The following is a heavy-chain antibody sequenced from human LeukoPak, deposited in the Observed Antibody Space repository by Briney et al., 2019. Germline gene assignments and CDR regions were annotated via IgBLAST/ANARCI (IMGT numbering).Heavy chain of an antibody. CDR1: GGSISSYY. CDR2: IYYSGST. V-gene: IGHV4-59*01. CDR3: ASAEGPYDSSGYYDY. J-gene: IGHJ4*02. Sequence: SETLSLTCTGTGGSISSYYWSWIRQPPGKGLEWIGYIYYSGSTNYNPSLKSRVTISVDTSKNQFSLKLSSVTAADTAVYYCASAEGPYDSSGYYDYWGQGTLVTVSS. D-gene: IGHD3-22*01.